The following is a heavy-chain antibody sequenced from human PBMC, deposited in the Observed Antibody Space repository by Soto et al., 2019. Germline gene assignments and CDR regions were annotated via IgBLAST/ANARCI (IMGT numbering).Heavy chain of an antibody. D-gene: IGHD6-25*01. J-gene: IGHJ3*02. CDR3: ARLDIAAPPPI. V-gene: IGHV3-72*01. CDR1: GFIFSDHY. Sequence: GGSLRLSCAASGFIFSDHYMDWVRQAPRKGLEWVGRTRKKGNSYTTDYAASVKGRFTVSRDNAKNTLYLEMNSLRGDDTDVYYCARLDIAAPPPIWGLCTMATV. CDR2: TRKKGNSYTT.